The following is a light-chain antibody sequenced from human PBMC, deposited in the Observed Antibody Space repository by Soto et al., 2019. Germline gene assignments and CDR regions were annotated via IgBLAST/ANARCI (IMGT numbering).Light chain of an antibody. CDR1: QTITTY. J-gene: IGKJ1*01. CDR3: QQSHTTPWT. V-gene: IGKV1-39*01. Sequence: DIQMTQSPSSLSASVGDRVTITCRASQTITTYLNWYQQKPGKAPQLLIYGASTLESGVPSRFTGSGSGTDFTLTIRSLQPEDFATYHCQQSHTTPWTFGQGTRVEIK. CDR2: GAS.